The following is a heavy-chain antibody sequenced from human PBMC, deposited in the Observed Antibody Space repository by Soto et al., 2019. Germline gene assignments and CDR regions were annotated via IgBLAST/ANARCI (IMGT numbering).Heavy chain of an antibody. V-gene: IGHV3-30-3*02. J-gene: IGHJ4*02. CDR1: GFTFSSYA. Sequence: QVQLVESGGGVVQPGRSLRLSCAASGFTFSSYAMHWVRQAPGKGLEWVAVISYDGSNKYYADSVKGRFTISRDNSKNTLYLQMNSLRAEDTAVYYCAKSQNYYGSGSYLDYWGQGTLVTVSS. CDR2: ISYDGSNK. D-gene: IGHD3-10*01. CDR3: AKSQNYYGSGSYLDY.